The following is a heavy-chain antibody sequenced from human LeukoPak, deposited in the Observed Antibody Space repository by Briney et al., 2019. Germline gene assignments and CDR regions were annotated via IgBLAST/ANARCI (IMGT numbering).Heavy chain of an antibody. D-gene: IGHD3-22*01. J-gene: IGHJ4*02. CDR2: IKQDGSEK. Sequence: GGSLRLSCAASGFTFSSYWMSWVRQAPGKGLEWVANIKQDGSEKYYVDSVKGRFTISRDNSKNTLYLQMNSLTAEDTAVYYCAKGKYSSGYPYYFDYWGQGALVTVSS. CDR3: AKGKYSSGYPYYFDY. CDR1: GFTFSSYW. V-gene: IGHV3-7*03.